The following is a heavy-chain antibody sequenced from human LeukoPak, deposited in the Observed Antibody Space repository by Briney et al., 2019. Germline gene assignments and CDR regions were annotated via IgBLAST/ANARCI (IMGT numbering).Heavy chain of an antibody. D-gene: IGHD3-3*01. CDR3: ARDFSYYEIWSGYQATAYYFDY. V-gene: IGHV1-2*02. CDR1: GYIFTGYY. CDR2: INPNSGGT. Sequence: ASVKVSCKASGYIFTGYYMHWVRQAPGQGPEWMGWINPNSGGTHFAQKFQGRVTMTRDTSISTVYMELSRLRSDDTAVYYCARDFSYYEIWSGYQATAYYFDYWGQGAQVTVSS. J-gene: IGHJ4*02.